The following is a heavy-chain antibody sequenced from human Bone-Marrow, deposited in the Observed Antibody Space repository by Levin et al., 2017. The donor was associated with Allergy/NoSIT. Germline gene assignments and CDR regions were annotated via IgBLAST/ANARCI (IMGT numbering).Heavy chain of an antibody. CDR3: TKIGRGSSGASR. V-gene: IGHV3-7*03. D-gene: IGHD6-19*01. J-gene: IGHJ4*02. CDR1: GFTFDSYW. CDR2: INQDGSAQ. Sequence: GESLKISCVASGFTFDSYWVAWVRQAPEKGLEWVASINQDGSAQNYVGSIRGRFTISRDNTKSSVFLQMNSLRPEDTAIYYCTKIGRGSSGASRWGQGTLVTVSS.